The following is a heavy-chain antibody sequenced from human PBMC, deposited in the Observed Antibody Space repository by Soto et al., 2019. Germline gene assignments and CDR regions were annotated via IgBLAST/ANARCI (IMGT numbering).Heavy chain of an antibody. CDR2: IYHSGST. Sequence: PSETLSLTCAVICLSIISGGYSWSWIRQPPGKGLEWIGYIYHSGSTYYDPSLKSRVTISVDRPKNQFSLKLSSVTAADTAVYYCARVPDRWGQGTLVTVS. CDR3: ARVPDR. CDR1: CLSIISGGYS. J-gene: IGHJ5*02. D-gene: IGHD2-2*01. V-gene: IGHV4-30-2*01.